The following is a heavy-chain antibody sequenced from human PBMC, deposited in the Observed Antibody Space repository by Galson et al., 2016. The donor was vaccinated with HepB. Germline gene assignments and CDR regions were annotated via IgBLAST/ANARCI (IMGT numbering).Heavy chain of an antibody. D-gene: IGHD6-19*01. CDR2: IRSGGDT. CDR1: GFPFSNYV. CDR3: AKGGGDTTGWYPLDS. V-gene: IGHV3-23*01. Sequence: SLRLSCAASGFPFSNYVMTWVRQTPGKGLEWVSNIRSGGDTYYADSLKGRFTVSRDDSRNMLYLQMNSLRVDETAVYSCAKGGGDTTGWYPLDSWGRGILVTVSS. J-gene: IGHJ4*02.